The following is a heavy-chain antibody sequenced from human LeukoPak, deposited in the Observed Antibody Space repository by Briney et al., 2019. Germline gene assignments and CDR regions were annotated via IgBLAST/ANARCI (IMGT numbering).Heavy chain of an antibody. CDR3: ASAVVYTSYYGMDV. D-gene: IGHD6-13*01. J-gene: IGHJ6*02. Sequence: PSETLSLTCTVSGGSISSYYWSWIRQPPGKGLEWIGHIHYSGSTNYNPSLKSRVTMSIDTSKNQFSLKLGSVTAADTAVYYCASAVVYTSYYGMDVWGQGPRSPSP. V-gene: IGHV4-59*01. CDR2: IHYSGST. CDR1: GGSISSYY.